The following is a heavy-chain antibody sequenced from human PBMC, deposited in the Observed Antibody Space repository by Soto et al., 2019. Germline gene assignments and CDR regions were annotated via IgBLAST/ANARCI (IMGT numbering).Heavy chain of an antibody. CDR1: GYTFSNYV. V-gene: IGHV1-18*01. Sequence: QVPLVQSGAEVKKPGASVTVSCKASGYTFSNYVISWVRQAPGQGLEWMGWIGLYNGNTDYAQNLQGRVTMTIDTSTSTAYMELRSLRSDDTAVYYCARDYDYVRGSWGGMDVWGQGTTVTVSS. CDR3: ARDYDYVRGSWGGMDV. J-gene: IGHJ6*02. CDR2: IGLYNGNT. D-gene: IGHD3-16*01.